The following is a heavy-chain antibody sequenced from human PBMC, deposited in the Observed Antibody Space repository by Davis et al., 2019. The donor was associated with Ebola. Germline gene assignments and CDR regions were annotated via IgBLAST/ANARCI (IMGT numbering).Heavy chain of an antibody. CDR2: IYPGDSDT. V-gene: IGHV5-51*01. Sequence: GESLKISCKGSGYSFTSYWIGWVRQMPGKGLEWMGIIYPGDSDTRYSPSFQGQVTISADKSINTAYLQWSSLKASDTAIYSCARAQQLARDGMDVWGQGTTVTVSS. CDR3: ARAQQLARDGMDV. D-gene: IGHD1-1*01. CDR1: GYSFTSYW. J-gene: IGHJ6*02.